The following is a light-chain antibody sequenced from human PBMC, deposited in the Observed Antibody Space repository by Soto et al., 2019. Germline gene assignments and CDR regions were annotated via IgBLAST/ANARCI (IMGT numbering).Light chain of an antibody. CDR2: DAS. J-gene: IGKJ5*01. Sequence: EIVLTQSPGTLSLSPWEIATLCCRASQGVSTSLAWYQHKPGQAPRLLIYDASNRATGIPARFSGSGSGTDFTLTISSLEPEDFAVYYCQERSNWPQITFGQGTRLEIK. V-gene: IGKV3-11*01. CDR1: QGVSTS. CDR3: QERSNWPQIT.